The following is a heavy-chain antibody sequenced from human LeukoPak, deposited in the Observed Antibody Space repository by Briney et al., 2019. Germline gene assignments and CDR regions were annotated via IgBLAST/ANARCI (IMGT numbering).Heavy chain of an antibody. Sequence: GGSLRLSCAASGFFFSSYWMYWVRQAPGKGLVWVARIYSDGSSTNYADSVKGRFTISRDNAKNTLYLQMNSLRAEDTAVYYCARGLYYYGSGGNWFGPWGQGTLVTVSS. CDR2: IYSDGSST. D-gene: IGHD3-10*01. CDR3: ARGLYYYGSGGNWFGP. CDR1: GFFFSSYW. J-gene: IGHJ5*02. V-gene: IGHV3-74*01.